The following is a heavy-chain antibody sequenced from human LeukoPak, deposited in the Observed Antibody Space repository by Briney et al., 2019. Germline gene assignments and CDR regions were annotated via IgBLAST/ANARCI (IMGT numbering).Heavy chain of an antibody. CDR1: GGSISSYY. V-gene: IGHV4-4*07. CDR3: ARGCSSTSCYSDYYYYMDV. J-gene: IGHJ6*03. Sequence: SETLSLTCTASGGSISSYYWSWIRQPAGRGLEWIGRIYTSGSTNYNPSLKSRVTMSVDTSKNQFSLKLSSVTAADTAVYYCARGCSSTSCYSDYYYYMDVWGKGTTVAISS. CDR2: IYTSGST. D-gene: IGHD2-2*01.